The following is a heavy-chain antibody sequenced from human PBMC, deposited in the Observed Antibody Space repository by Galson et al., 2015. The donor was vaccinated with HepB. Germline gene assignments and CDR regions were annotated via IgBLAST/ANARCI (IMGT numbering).Heavy chain of an antibody. Sequence: SLRLSCAGSGFTFSSYNLNWVRQAPGKGLKWLSSITISRYSNKYYADSVRGRFTISRDDAKSSLFLHLNSLRAEDTAVYYCATGNFCTGDSCYSFDWWGQGTRVTVSS. CDR3: ATGNFCTGDSCYSFDW. CDR2: ITISRYSNK. D-gene: IGHD2-15*01. J-gene: IGHJ4*02. V-gene: IGHV3-21*01. CDR1: GFTFSSYN.